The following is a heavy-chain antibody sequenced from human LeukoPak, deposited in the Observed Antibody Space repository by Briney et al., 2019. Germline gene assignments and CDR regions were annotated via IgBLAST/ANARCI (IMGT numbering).Heavy chain of an antibody. CDR1: GYTFTGYY. J-gene: IGHJ6*02. CDR2: ISPNSGGT. Sequence: GASVKVSCKASGYTFTGYYMHWVRQAPGQGLEWMGWISPNSGGTNYAQKFQGRVTMTRDTSISTAYMELSRLRSDDTAVYYCARDRCSGGSCYSGYYGMDVWGQGTTVTVSS. V-gene: IGHV1-2*02. D-gene: IGHD2-15*01. CDR3: ARDRCSGGSCYSGYYGMDV.